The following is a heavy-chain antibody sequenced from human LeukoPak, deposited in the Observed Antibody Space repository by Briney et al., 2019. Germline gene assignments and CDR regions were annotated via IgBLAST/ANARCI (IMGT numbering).Heavy chain of an antibody. Sequence: GESLKISCKDSGYSFTSYWIGWVRQMPGKGLEWMGIIYPGDSDTRYSPSFQGQVTISADKSISTAYLQWSSLKASDTAMYYCARLGREGIAAAGLGYWGQGTLVTVSS. V-gene: IGHV5-51*01. CDR1: GYSFTSYW. D-gene: IGHD6-13*01. CDR3: ARLGREGIAAAGLGY. CDR2: IYPGDSDT. J-gene: IGHJ4*02.